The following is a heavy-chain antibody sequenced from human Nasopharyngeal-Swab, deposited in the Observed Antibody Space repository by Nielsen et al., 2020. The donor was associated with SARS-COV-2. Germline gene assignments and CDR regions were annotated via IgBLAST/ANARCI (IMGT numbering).Heavy chain of an antibody. V-gene: IGHV4-34*01. CDR3: ARGPVRYDFWSGYYCGFDY. CDR2: IHHSGST. D-gene: IGHD3-3*01. Sequence: SETLSLTCAGYGGSFSGYYWSWIRQPPGKGLEWIGEIHHSGSTDYNPSLKSRVTISVDTSKNQFSLKLSSVTAADTAVFYCARGPVRYDFWSGYYCGFDYWGQGTLVTVSS. J-gene: IGHJ4*02. CDR1: GGSFSGYY.